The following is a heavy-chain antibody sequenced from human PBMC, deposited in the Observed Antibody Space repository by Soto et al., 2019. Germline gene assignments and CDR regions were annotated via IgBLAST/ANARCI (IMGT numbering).Heavy chain of an antibody. J-gene: IGHJ4*02. CDR3: ARQVAVFGKYHFDY. D-gene: IGHD3-10*01. V-gene: IGHV4-59*01. CDR1: GGSISSYY. Sequence: TSETLSLTCTVSGGSISSYYWSWIRQPPGKGLEWIGYTYYSGSTNYNPSLRSRVTISIDTSKNQFSLRLSSVTAADTAVYYCARQVAVFGKYHFDYWGQGTLVTVSS. CDR2: TYYSGST.